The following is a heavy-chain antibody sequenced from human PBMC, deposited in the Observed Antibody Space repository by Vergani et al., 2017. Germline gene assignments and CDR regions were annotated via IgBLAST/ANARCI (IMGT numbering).Heavy chain of an antibody. V-gene: IGHV4-31*03. CDR3: ARAGGHRSYYYMDV. CDR1: CGSISSGGYY. Sequence: QVQLQESGPGLVKPSQTLSLTCPVSCGSISSGGYYLSWIRQHPGKGLEWIGYIYYSGSAYYNPSLKSRVTISVDTSKNQFSLKLSSVTAADTAVYYCARAGGHRSYYYMDVWGKGTTVTVSS. J-gene: IGHJ6*03. CDR2: IYYSGSA. D-gene: IGHD1-14*01.